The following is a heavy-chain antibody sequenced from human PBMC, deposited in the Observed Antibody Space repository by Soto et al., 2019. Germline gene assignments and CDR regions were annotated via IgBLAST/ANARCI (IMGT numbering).Heavy chain of an antibody. D-gene: IGHD2-2*01. V-gene: IGHV4-34*01. J-gene: IGHJ5*02. Sequence: SETLSLTCAVYGGSFSGYYWSWIRQPPGKGLEWIGEINHSGSTNYNPSLKSRVTISVDTSKNQFSLKLSSVTAADTAVYYCARGRIVVVPAASFGWFDPWGQGTLVTV. CDR1: GGSFSGYY. CDR3: ARGRIVVVPAASFGWFDP. CDR2: INHSGST.